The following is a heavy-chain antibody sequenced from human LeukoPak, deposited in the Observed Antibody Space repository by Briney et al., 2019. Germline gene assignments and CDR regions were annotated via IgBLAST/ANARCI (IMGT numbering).Heavy chain of an antibody. D-gene: IGHD3-22*01. V-gene: IGHV4-4*07. J-gene: IGHJ4*02. CDR1: GGSISSYY. CDR3: ARVVYYDSSGYSDY. Sequence: SETLSLTCTVSGGSISSYYWSWIRQPAGKGLEWIGRIYTSGSTNYNPSLKSRVTMSVDTSKNQFSLKLSSVTAADTAVYYCARVVYYDSSGYSDYWXQGTLVTVSS. CDR2: IYTSGST.